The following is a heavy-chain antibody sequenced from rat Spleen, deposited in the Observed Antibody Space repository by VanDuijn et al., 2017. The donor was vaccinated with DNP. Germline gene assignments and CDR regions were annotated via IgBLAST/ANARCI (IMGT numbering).Heavy chain of an antibody. CDR3: ATVYYYSSPYYAMDA. V-gene: IGHV5-20*01. J-gene: IGHJ4*01. CDR1: GFTFSDYY. CDR2: ISYDGGTGT. D-gene: IGHD1-2*01. Sequence: EVQLEESGGGSVQPGRSLKLSCTASGFTFSDYYMAWVRQTPMEGLEWVAYISYDGGTGTYNGDSVKGRFTISRDNAKNTLYLQMDSLRSEDTATYYCATVYYYSSPYYAMDAWGQGTSVTVSS.